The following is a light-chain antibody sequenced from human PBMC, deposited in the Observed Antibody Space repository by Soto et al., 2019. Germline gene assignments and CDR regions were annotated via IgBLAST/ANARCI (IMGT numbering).Light chain of an antibody. CDR2: GVT. CDR1: SSDVGAYYS. Sequence: QSALTQPASVSGSPGQSITISCTGTSSDVGAYYSVSWYHHHPGKAPKLIIYGVTNRPSGVSNRFSGSKSGNTASLTISGLQAEDEADYHCSSYTSGSSHYVFGTGTKLTVL. V-gene: IGLV2-14*01. CDR3: SSYTSGSSHYV. J-gene: IGLJ1*01.